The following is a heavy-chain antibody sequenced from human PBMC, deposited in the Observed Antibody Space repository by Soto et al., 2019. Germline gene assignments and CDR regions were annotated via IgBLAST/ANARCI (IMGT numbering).Heavy chain of an antibody. CDR1: GFTFVTYG. D-gene: IGHD6-25*01. V-gene: IGHV3-30*18. J-gene: IGHJ6*02. CDR3: AKDQRGVPYYYGLDF. CDR2: ISYDGSNK. Sequence: PGGSLRLSCAASGFTFVTYGMHWVRQAPGKGLEWVAVISYDGSNKQYADSVKGRFTISRDNSKNTLYLQLNSLRAEDTAVYYCAKDQRGVPYYYGLDFWGQGTTVTVS.